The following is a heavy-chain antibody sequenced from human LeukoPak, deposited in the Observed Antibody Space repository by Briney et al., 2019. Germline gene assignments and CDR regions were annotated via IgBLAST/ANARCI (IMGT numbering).Heavy chain of an antibody. CDR1: GFTFSSYG. V-gene: IGHV3-30*18. J-gene: IGHJ4*02. D-gene: IGHD6-13*01. CDR2: IASDGSDR. CDR3: AKDRSNSWTFDY. Sequence: PGGSLRLSCTASGFTFSSYGMHWVRQAPGKGLEGVANIASDGSDRHYADSVKGRFTISRDNSKNTVYLQMNSLRGEDTAVYYCAKDRSNSWTFDYWGQGTLVTVSS.